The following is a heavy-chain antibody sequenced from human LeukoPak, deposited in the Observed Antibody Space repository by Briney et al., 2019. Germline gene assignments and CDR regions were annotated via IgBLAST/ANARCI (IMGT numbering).Heavy chain of an antibody. CDR2: INHSGST. CDR3: ARGDYGDYVRSDWYFDL. V-gene: IGHV4-34*01. Sequence: SETLSLTCAVYGGSFSGYYWSWIRQPPGKGLEWIGEINHSGSTNYNPSLKSRVTISVDTSKNQFSLKLSSVTAADTAVYYCARGDYGDYVRSDWYFDLWGRGTLVTVSS. D-gene: IGHD4-17*01. CDR1: GGSFSGYY. J-gene: IGHJ2*01.